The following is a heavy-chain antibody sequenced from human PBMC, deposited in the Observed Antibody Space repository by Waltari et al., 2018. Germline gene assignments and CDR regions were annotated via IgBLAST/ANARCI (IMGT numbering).Heavy chain of an antibody. CDR1: GYAVNSGFY. J-gene: IGHJ4*02. CDR3: SRQVLGYCISAACRRLES. D-gene: IGHD2-2*03. Sequence: QVQLQESGPGLVKSSETLSLTCDVSGYAVNSGFYWGWIRQAPGKGLEWVATIYHDGTTFYNPSLKSRLSVSMDTSKNQISLTLKSVTAADTALYYCSRQVLGYCISAACRRLESWGQGTLVTVSS. CDR2: IYHDGTT. V-gene: IGHV4-38-2*01.